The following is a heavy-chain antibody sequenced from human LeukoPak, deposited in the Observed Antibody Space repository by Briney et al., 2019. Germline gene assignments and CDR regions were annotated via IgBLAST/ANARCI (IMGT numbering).Heavy chain of an antibody. J-gene: IGHJ4*02. CDR3: ARFVQLYSSSWYDY. D-gene: IGHD6-13*01. CDR2: INPNSGGT. CDR1: GYTFTGYY. Sequence: ASVKVSCKASGYTFTGYYMHWVRQAPGQGLEWMGWINPNSGGTNYAQKFQGRVTMTRDTSISTAYMELSRLRSDDTAVYYCARFVQLYSSSWYDYWGQGTLVTVSS. V-gene: IGHV1-2*02.